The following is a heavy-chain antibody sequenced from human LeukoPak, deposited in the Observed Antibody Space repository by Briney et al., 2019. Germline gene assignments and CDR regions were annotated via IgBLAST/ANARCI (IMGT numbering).Heavy chain of an antibody. CDR2: IYYSGST. J-gene: IGHJ6*03. D-gene: IGHD6-13*01. Sequence: SETLSLTCTISGGSISSYYWSWIRQPPGKGLEWIGYIYYSGSTNYNPSLKSRVTISVDTSKNQFSLKLSSVTAADTAVYYCARTTEAHSWRTRYYDYYMDVWGKGTTVTVSS. CDR1: GGSISSYY. CDR3: ARTTEAHSWRTRYYDYYMDV. V-gene: IGHV4-59*01.